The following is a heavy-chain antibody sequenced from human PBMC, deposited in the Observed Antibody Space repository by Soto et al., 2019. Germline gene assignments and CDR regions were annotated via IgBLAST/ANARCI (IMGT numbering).Heavy chain of an antibody. CDR1: GGSISSGGYY. CDR2: IYYSGST. CDR3: ARVDTAMVMVSQYYGMDV. D-gene: IGHD5-18*01. V-gene: IGHV4-30-4*08. Sequence: PSETLSLTCTVSGGSISSGGYYWSWIRQHPGKGLEWIGYIYYSGSTYYNPSLKSRVTISVDTSKNQFSLKLSSVTAADTAVYYCARVDTAMVMVSQYYGMDVWGQGTTVTVSS. J-gene: IGHJ6*02.